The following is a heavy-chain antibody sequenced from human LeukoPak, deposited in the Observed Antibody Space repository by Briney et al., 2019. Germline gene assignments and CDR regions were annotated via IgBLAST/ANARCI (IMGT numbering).Heavy chain of an antibody. V-gene: IGHV4-59*01. J-gene: IGHJ6*02. Sequence: PPETLSLTCTVSGGSISSYYWSWIRQPPGKGLEWIGYIYYSGSTNYNPSLKSRVTISVDTSKNQFSLKLSSVTAADTAVYYCARAPIVVVPAATDDYYYYGMDVWGQGTTVTVSS. CDR3: ARAPIVVVPAATDDYYYYGMDV. CDR1: GGSISSYY. D-gene: IGHD2-2*01. CDR2: IYYSGST.